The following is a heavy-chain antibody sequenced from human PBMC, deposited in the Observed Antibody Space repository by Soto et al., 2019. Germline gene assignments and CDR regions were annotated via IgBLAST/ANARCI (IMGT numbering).Heavy chain of an antibody. J-gene: IGHJ4*02. CDR3: AKVGGSRGGQDIVVVPAAND. V-gene: IGHV3-23*01. CDR1: GFTFSSYA. CDR2: ISGSGGST. Sequence: GGSLRLSCAASGFTFSSYAMSWVRQAPGKGLEWVSAISGSGGSTYYADSVKGRFTISRDNSKNTLYLQMNSLRAEDTAVYYCAKVGGSRGGQDIVVVPAANDWGQGTLVTVSS. D-gene: IGHD2-2*01.